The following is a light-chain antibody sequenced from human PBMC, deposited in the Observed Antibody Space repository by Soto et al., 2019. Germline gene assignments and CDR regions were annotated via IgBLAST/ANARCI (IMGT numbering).Light chain of an antibody. CDR3: QSYDSRLSGSV. CDR2: GNS. J-gene: IGLJ3*02. CDR1: SSNIGAGYD. Sequence: QSVLTQPPSVSGAPGQGVTISCTGSSSNIGAGYDVHWYQQLPGTAPKLLMHGNSNRPSGVPDRFSGTKSGTSASLAIAGLQAEDEADYYCQSYDSRLSGSVFGGGTKLTVL. V-gene: IGLV1-40*01.